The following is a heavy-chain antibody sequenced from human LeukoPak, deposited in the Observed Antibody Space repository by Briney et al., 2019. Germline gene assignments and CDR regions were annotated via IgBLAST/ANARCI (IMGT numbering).Heavy chain of an antibody. CDR1: GFYLNIYS. CDR2: ISSTSRTI. Sequence: GGCLSPSCAASGFYLNIYSMHWVRPAPGGGREWVSYISSTSRTIYYADSVKGRSTVPRDNDKNSLYLQISSLRAEDTAVYYCARDGYSNYERPDYFDYWGQGTLVTVSS. V-gene: IGHV3-48*04. D-gene: IGHD4-11*01. J-gene: IGHJ4*02. CDR3: ARDGYSNYERPDYFDY.